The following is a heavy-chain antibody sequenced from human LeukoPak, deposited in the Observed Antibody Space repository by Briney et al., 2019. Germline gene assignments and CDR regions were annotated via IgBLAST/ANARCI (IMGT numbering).Heavy chain of an antibody. CDR2: IYYSGST. D-gene: IGHD6-13*01. Sequence: SETLSLTCTVSGGSTSNSSYYWGWIRQPPGKGLEWIGSIYYSGSTYYNSSLKSRVTISVDTSRNQFSLKLSSVTAAGTALYYCASDKGYSNNYFDYWGQGTLVTVSS. CDR3: ASDKGYSNNYFDY. CDR1: GGSTSNSSYY. J-gene: IGHJ4*01. V-gene: IGHV4-39*01.